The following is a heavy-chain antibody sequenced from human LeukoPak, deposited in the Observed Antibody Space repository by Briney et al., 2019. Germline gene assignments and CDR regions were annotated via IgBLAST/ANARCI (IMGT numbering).Heavy chain of an antibody. CDR3: ARDRSSPGDAFDI. J-gene: IGHJ3*02. D-gene: IGHD6-13*01. Sequence: SETLSLTCTVSGGSISSGSYCWSWIRQPAGKGLEWIGRIYTSGSTNYNPSLKSRVTISVDTSKNQFSLKLSSVTAADTAVYYCARDRSSPGDAFDIWGQGTMVTVSS. V-gene: IGHV4-61*02. CDR2: IYTSGST. CDR1: GGSISSGSYC.